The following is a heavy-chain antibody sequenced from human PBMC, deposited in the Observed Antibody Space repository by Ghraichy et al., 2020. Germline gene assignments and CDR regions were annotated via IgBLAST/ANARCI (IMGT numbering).Heavy chain of an antibody. Sequence: GGSLRLSCAASGFTFSSYGMHWVRQAPGKGLEWVAVISYDGSNKYYADSVKGRFTISRDNSKNTLYLQMNSLRAEDTAVYYCAKDNFPYNWNYSVYNWFDPWGQGTLVTVSS. CDR3: AKDNFPYNWNYSVYNWFDP. V-gene: IGHV3-30*18. J-gene: IGHJ5*02. CDR1: GFTFSSYG. CDR2: ISYDGSNK. D-gene: IGHD1-7*01.